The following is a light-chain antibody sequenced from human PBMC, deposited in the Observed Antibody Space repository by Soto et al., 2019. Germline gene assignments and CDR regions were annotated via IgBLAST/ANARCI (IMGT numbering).Light chain of an antibody. CDR1: GSNIGAGYD. J-gene: IGLJ1*01. CDR3: QSSDSSLSADV. V-gene: IGLV1-40*01. Sequence: QSLLAQHPAASGTPGQKVTISCTGSGSNIGAGYDLHWYQHLPGTAPQLLLYGNSIRPSVVPVRLSGSISGTTATMAITGLQAEDKADYCCQSSDSSLSADVLGQGTMGTVL. CDR2: GNS.